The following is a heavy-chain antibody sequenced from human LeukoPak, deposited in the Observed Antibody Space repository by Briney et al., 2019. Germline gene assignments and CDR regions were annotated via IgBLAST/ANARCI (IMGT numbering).Heavy chain of an antibody. CDR2: IYTSGST. J-gene: IGHJ5*02. CDR1: GGSISSGSYY. Sequence: KPSETLSLTCTVSGGSISSGSYYWSWIRQPAGKGLEWIGRIYTSGSTNYNPSRKSRVTISVDPSKNQFSLKLSSVTAADMAVYYCARVVSGYCSSTSCSNWFDPWGQGTLVTVSS. V-gene: IGHV4-61*02. CDR3: ARVVSGYCSSTSCSNWFDP. D-gene: IGHD2-2*03.